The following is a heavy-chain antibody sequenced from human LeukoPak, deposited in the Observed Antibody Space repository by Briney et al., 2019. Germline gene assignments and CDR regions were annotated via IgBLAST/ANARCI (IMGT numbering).Heavy chain of an antibody. D-gene: IGHD3-16*02. Sequence: ASVKVSCKASGYTFTGYYMHWVRQAPGQGLEWMGWINPNSGGTNYAQKFQGRVTMTRDTSISTAYMGLSRLRSDDTAVYYCARGLAMITFGGVIVTDWFDPWGQGTLVTVSS. V-gene: IGHV1-2*02. CDR2: INPNSGGT. J-gene: IGHJ5*02. CDR1: GYTFTGYY. CDR3: ARGLAMITFGGVIVTDWFDP.